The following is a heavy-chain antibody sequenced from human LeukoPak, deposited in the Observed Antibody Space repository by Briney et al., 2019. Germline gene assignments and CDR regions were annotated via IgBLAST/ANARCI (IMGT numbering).Heavy chain of an antibody. D-gene: IGHD6-13*01. V-gene: IGHV4-4*07. CDR2: IFSSGTT. CDR1: GGSISSFY. J-gene: IGHJ3*02. Sequence: SETLSLTCTVSGGSISSFYWSWIRQPAGKGLEWIGRIFSSGTTNYNPSLKGRITMSVDTSKNQFSLRLSSVTAADTAVYYCASRILAASEVRDIWGQGTMVTVSS. CDR3: ASRILAASEVRDI.